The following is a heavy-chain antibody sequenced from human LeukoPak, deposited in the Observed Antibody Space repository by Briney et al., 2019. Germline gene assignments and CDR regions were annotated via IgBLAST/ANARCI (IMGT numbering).Heavy chain of an antibody. CDR3: ARTRDYDYVWGSYCHDGFDI. J-gene: IGHJ3*02. CDR1: GGSISSSSYY. D-gene: IGHD3-16*01. V-gene: IGHV4-39*01. CDR2: IYYSGST. Sequence: SETLSLTCTVSGGSISSSSYYWGWIRQPPGKGLEWIGSIYYSGSTYYNPSLKSRVTISVDTSKNQFSLKLSSVTAADTAVYYCARTRDYDYVWGSYCHDGFDIWGQGTMVTVSS.